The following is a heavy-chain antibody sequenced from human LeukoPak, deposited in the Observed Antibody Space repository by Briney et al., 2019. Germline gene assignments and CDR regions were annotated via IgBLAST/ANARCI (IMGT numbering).Heavy chain of an antibody. CDR1: GGSISSNNYY. CDR3: ARRGSFYPFDF. D-gene: IGHD3-10*01. J-gene: IGHJ4*02. Sequence: PSETLSLTRIVSGGSISSNNYYWAWLRQPPGRGLEWVGSVFYIANTYYNVSLKSRLTISVDTSKNLFSLNLRSVTAADTAIYYCARRGSFYPFDFWGQGILVTVSS. CDR2: VFYIANT. V-gene: IGHV4-39*01.